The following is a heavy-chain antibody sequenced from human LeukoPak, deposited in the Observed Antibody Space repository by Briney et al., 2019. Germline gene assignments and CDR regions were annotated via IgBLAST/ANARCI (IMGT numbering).Heavy chain of an antibody. Sequence: GASVKVSCKASGYTFTNYAIHWVRQAPGQRLEWLGWINAGNGNTRYSQSFQGRVTFTRDTSASTAYMELSSLRSEDTAMYYCAKEATMIVVARSYFGYWGPGTLVTVSS. CDR3: AKEATMIVVARSYFGY. V-gene: IGHV1-3*01. CDR2: INAGNGNT. D-gene: IGHD3-22*01. J-gene: IGHJ4*02. CDR1: GYTFTNYA.